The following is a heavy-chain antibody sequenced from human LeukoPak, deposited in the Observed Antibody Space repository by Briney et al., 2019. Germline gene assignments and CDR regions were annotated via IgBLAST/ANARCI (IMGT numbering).Heavy chain of an antibody. CDR1: SGSISGYY. J-gene: IGHJ5*02. CDR3: ARYASGSYYWFDP. V-gene: IGHV4-59*08. D-gene: IGHD3-10*01. Sequence: SETLSLTCSVSSGSISGYYWSWIRQPPGKGLEWIGNIYYSGSTNYNPSLKSRVTISVDTSKSQFSLKLSSVTTADTALYYCARYASGSYYWFDPWGQGTLVTVSS. CDR2: IYYSGST.